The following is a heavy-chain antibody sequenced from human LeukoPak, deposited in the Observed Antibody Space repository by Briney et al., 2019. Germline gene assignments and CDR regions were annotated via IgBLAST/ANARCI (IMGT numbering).Heavy chain of an antibody. Sequence: GGSLRLSCAASGFTFSSYGMHWVRQAPGKGLEWVAVIWYDGSNKYYADSVKGRFTISRDNSKNTLYLQMSSLRAEDTAVYYCARRGVLGQQLTLYYYYGMDVWGQGTTVTVSS. V-gene: IGHV3-33*01. CDR3: ARRGVLGQQLTLYYYYGMDV. D-gene: IGHD6-13*01. J-gene: IGHJ6*02. CDR2: IWYDGSNK. CDR1: GFTFSSYG.